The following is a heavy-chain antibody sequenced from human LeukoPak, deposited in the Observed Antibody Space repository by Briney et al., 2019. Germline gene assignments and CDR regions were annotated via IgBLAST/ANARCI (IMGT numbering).Heavy chain of an antibody. D-gene: IGHD3-16*02. CDR2: ISAYNGNT. CDR3: ARSAMITFGGVIVHFDY. V-gene: IGHV1-18*01. Sequence: ASVKVSCKASGYTFTSYGISWVRQAPGQGLEWMGWISAYNGNTNYAQKHQGRVTMTTDTSTSTAYMELRSLRSDDTAVYYCARSAMITFGGVIVHFDYWGQGTLVTASS. J-gene: IGHJ4*02. CDR1: GYTFTSYG.